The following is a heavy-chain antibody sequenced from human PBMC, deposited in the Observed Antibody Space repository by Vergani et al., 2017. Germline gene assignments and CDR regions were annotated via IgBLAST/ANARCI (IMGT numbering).Heavy chain of an antibody. V-gene: IGHV3-23*01. D-gene: IGHD5-12*01. J-gene: IGHJ4*02. CDR1: GFTFSSYA. Sequence: EVQLLESGGGLVQPGGSLRLSCAASGFTFSSYAMSWVRQAPGKGLEWVSAISGSGGSTYYAASVKGRFTISRDNSKNTLYLQMNSLRAEDTAVYYCANPRPSGYDRGGYWGQGTLVTVSS. CDR2: ISGSGGST. CDR3: ANPRPSGYDRGGY.